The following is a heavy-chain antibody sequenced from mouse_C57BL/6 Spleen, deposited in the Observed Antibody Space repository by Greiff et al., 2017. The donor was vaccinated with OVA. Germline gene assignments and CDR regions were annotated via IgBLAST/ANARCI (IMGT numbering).Heavy chain of an antibody. J-gene: IGHJ1*03. Sequence: EVQLQQSGPELVKPGASVKMSCKASGYTFTDYNMHWVKQSHGKSLEWIGYINPNNGGTSYNQKFKGKATLTVNKSSSTAYMELRSLTSEDAAVYYCARWAGTDFDVWGTGTTVTVSS. V-gene: IGHV1-22*01. CDR2: INPNNGGT. D-gene: IGHD4-1*01. CDR3: ARWAGTDFDV. CDR1: GYTFTDYN.